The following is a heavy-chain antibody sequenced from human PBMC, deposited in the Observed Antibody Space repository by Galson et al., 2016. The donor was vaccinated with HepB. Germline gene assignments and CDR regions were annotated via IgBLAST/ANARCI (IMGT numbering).Heavy chain of an antibody. CDR2: IYPGDSDA. Sequence: QSGAEVKKPGESLRISCEASGYSFARFWIGWVRQLPGKGLEWMGIIYPGDSDARYSPSLQGQVTISVDKSINTAYLQWSSLKASDTAMYYCARQPLHSYVRSYLDLWGQGTLVTVSS. CDR1: GYSFARFW. V-gene: IGHV5-51*01. J-gene: IGHJ4*02. D-gene: IGHD3-10*02. CDR3: ARQPLHSYVRSYLDL.